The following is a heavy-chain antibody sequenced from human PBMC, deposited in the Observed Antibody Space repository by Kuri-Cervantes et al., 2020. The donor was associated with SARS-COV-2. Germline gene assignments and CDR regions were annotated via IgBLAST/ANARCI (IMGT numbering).Heavy chain of an antibody. CDR3: ARVVRGVIIEGGY. CDR2: ISYDGSNK. J-gene: IGHJ4*02. CDR1: GFTFSSYA. V-gene: IGHV3-30-3*01. D-gene: IGHD3-10*01. Sequence: SLKISCAASGFTFSSYAMHWVRQAPGKGLEWVAVISYDGSNKYYADSVKGRFTISRDNSKNTLYLQMNSLRAEDTAVYYCARVVRGVIIEGGYWGQGTLVTVSS.